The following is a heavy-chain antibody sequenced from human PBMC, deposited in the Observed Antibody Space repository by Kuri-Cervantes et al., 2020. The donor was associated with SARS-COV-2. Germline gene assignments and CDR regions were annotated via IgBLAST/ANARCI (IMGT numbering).Heavy chain of an antibody. CDR3: ARGEYSSGWVYWYLDL. D-gene: IGHD6-19*01. CDR2: VHHTGTT. J-gene: IGHJ2*01. Sequence: ESLKISCTVSGGSINPYYWNWLRPTPGKALEWIGYVHHTGTTNYSPSLKSRLTISLDTSKSQFSLKLTSVTAADTALYYCARGEYSSGWVYWYLDLWGRGTLVTVSS. CDR1: GGSINPYY. V-gene: IGHV4-59*01.